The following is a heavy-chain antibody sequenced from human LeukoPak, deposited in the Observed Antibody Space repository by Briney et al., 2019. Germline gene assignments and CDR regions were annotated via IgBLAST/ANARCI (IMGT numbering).Heavy chain of an antibody. CDR1: GYTFTGYY. Sequence: ASVKVSCKASGYTFTGYYMHWVRQAPGQGLEWMGWMNPNSGNTGYAQKFQGRVTITRNTSISTAYMELSSLRSEDTAVYYCARGGSSSFNWFDPWGQGTLVTVSS. CDR2: MNPNSGNT. V-gene: IGHV1-8*03. CDR3: ARGGSSSFNWFDP. D-gene: IGHD6-13*01. J-gene: IGHJ5*02.